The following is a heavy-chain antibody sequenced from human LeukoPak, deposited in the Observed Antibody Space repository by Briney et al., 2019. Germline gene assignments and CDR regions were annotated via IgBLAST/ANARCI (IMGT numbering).Heavy chain of an antibody. CDR1: GGTFSSYA. D-gene: IGHD3-9*01. CDR3: AREDTYYDILTGYLSPPHAFDI. J-gene: IGHJ3*02. Sequence: ASVKVSCKASGGTFSSYAISWVRQAPGQGLEWVGGIIPIFGAANYAQKFQGRVTITADESTSTAYMELSSLRSEDTAVYYCAREDTYYDILTGYLSPPHAFDIWGQGTMVTVSS. CDR2: IIPIFGAA. V-gene: IGHV1-69*01.